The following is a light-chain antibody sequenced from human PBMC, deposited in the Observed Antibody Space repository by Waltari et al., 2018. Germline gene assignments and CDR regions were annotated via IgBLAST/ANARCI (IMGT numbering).Light chain of an antibody. J-gene: IGLJ3*02. V-gene: IGLV2-23*02. Sequence: QSALTQAASVSGSPGQSITISCTGTSSDVGSYNIVSWYQQHPGKAPKLIISEVTRRPSGVSNRSSGSKSGNTGSLTISGLQAEDEADYFCSSYGSINTWLFGGGTKLTVL. CDR3: SSYGSINTWL. CDR1: SSDVGSYNI. CDR2: EVT.